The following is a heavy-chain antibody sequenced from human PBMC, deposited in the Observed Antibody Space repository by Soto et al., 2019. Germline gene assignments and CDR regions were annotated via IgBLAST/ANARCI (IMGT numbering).Heavy chain of an antibody. V-gene: IGHV3-72*01. CDR2: ARNKVSGYTT. CDR3: ARLMGTSFDL. D-gene: IGHD2-8*01. CDR1: GFSFSDHY. Sequence: GASLRLSCAASGFSFSDHYMDWVRQAPGKGLEWVGRARNKVSGYTTAYAASVEGRFAISRDDSKNSLYLQMSSLKADDTAVYFCARLMGTSFDLWGQATLVNVSS. J-gene: IGHJ4*02.